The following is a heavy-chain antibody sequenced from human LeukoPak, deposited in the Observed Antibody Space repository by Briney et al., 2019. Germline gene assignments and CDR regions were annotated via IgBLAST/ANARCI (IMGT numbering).Heavy chain of an antibody. CDR2: INAGNGNT. D-gene: IGHD6-19*01. CDR3: ARGGIAVAGVSY. CDR1: GYTFTSYA. V-gene: IGHV1-3*01. J-gene: IGHJ4*02. Sequence: GASVEVSCKASGYTFTSYAMHWVRQAPGQRLEWMGWINAGNGNTKYSQKFQGRVTITRDTSASTAYMELSSLRSEDTAVYYCARGGIAVAGVSYWGQGTLVTVSS.